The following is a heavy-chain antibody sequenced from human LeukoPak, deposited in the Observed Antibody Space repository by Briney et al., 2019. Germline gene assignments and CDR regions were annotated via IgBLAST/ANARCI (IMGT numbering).Heavy chain of an antibody. V-gene: IGHV4-59*08. CDR3: ASGYSYGYSVY. Sequence: PSETLSLTCTVSGGSLSSYYWSWIRQPPGKGLEWIGYIYYSGSTNYNPSLKSRVTISVDSPKNQSSLKLSSVTAADTAVYYCASGYSYGYSVYWGQGTLVTVSS. CDR1: GGSLSSYY. J-gene: IGHJ4*02. D-gene: IGHD5-18*01. CDR2: IYYSGST.